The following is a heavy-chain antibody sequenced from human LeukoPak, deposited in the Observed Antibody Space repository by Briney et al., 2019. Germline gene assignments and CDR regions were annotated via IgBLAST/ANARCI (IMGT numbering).Heavy chain of an antibody. V-gene: IGHV3-21*01. D-gene: IGHD3-3*01. CDR1: GFTFSSYS. CDR3: ARDPYSGNYGPYYYYYMDV. Sequence: GGSLRLSCAASGFTFSSYSMNWVRQAPGKGLEWVSCISGSSSYIYYADSVKGRFTISRDNGKSSLFLQMDSLRAEDTAIYFCARDPYSGNYGPYYYYYMDVWGKGTTVTVSS. CDR2: ISGSSSYI. J-gene: IGHJ6*03.